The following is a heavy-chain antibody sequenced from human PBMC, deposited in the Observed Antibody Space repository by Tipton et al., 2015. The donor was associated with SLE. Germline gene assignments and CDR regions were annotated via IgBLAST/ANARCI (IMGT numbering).Heavy chain of an antibody. D-gene: IGHD1-1*01. V-gene: IGHV5-51*03. J-gene: IGHJ3*01. CDR1: GYTFTNSW. CDR2: IYPGDSDT. Sequence: GAEVKKPGESLKISCRGSGYTFTNSWIGWVRQMPGKGLEWMGMIYPGDSDTRYSPSFEGQVTISADKSVSAAYLHWTSVKASDTAIYYCAKRGGAWNAALYTFDVWGQGTAVTVSS. CDR3: AKRGGAWNAALYTFDV.